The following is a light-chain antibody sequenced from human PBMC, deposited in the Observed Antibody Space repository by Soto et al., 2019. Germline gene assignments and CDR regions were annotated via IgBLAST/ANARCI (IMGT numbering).Light chain of an antibody. V-gene: IGKV3-15*01. CDR2: DTS. Sequence: EIVMTQSPVTLSVSPGERATLSCRASQSVSRKLVWYQQKPGQAPRLLIYDTSTRATGIPARFSGSGSGTEFTLTISSLQSEDFAVYYCQQYNTWTLITFGQGTRLEIK. CDR1: QSVSRK. CDR3: QQYNTWTLIT. J-gene: IGKJ5*01.